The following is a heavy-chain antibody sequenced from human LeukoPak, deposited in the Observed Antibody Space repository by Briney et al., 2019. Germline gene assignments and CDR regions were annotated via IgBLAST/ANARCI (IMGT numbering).Heavy chain of an antibody. D-gene: IGHD3-10*01. CDR2: ISGSDGST. J-gene: IGHJ4*02. Sequence: GGSLRLSCAASGFTFSSYAMSWVRQAPGKGLEWVSSISGSDGSTYYADSVKGRFTISRDNSKNTLYLQMNSLRAEDTAVYYCAKDGTLWFGESSTWYFDYWGQGTLVTVSS. CDR1: GFTFSSYA. CDR3: AKDGTLWFGESSTWYFDY. V-gene: IGHV3-23*01.